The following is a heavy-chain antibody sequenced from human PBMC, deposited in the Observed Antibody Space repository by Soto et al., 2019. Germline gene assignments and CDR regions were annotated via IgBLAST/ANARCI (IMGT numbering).Heavy chain of an antibody. CDR2: IKKDGSEK. Sequence: EVQLVESGGGLVQPGGSLRLSCAVSGFPFSNYWMSWVRQAPGKGLEWVANIKKDGSEKYYVDSVKGRFIISRDNGKTSLYLQMNDLRAEDTAVYYCAAILGMDVWGQGTTVTVSS. J-gene: IGHJ6*02. CDR1: GFPFSNYW. V-gene: IGHV3-7*05. CDR3: AAILGMDV. D-gene: IGHD3-3*02.